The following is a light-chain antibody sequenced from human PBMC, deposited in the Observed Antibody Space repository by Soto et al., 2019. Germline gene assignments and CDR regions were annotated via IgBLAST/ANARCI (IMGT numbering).Light chain of an antibody. J-gene: IGLJ1*01. CDR3: SSYTSSSHNYV. Sequence: QSALTQPASVSGSPGQSITISCTGTSSDVGGYNYVSWYQQHPGKAPKLMIYEVSNRPSGVSNRFSGSKSGNTASLTISGLQAEDEADYYCSSYTSSSHNYVLGTGTKGTVL. V-gene: IGLV2-14*01. CDR1: SSDVGGYNY. CDR2: EVS.